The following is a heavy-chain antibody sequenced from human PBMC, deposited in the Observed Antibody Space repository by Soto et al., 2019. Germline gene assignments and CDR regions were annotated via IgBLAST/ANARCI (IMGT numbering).Heavy chain of an antibody. D-gene: IGHD3-10*01. Sequence: ASVKVSCKASGYTFTGYYMHWVRQAPGQGLEWMGWINPNSGGTNYAQKFQGWVTMTRDTSISTAYMELSRLRSDDTAVYYCARGIGELAKYYYYYYMDVWGKGTTVTV. CDR3: ARGIGELAKYYYYYYMDV. CDR1: GYTFTGYY. J-gene: IGHJ6*03. CDR2: INPNSGGT. V-gene: IGHV1-2*04.